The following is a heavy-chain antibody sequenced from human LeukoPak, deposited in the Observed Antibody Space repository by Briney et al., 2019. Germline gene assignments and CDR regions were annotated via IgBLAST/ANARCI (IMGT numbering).Heavy chain of an antibody. Sequence: SETLSLTCTVSGGSISSYYWSWIRQPPGKGLEWIGSIYYSGSTYYNPSLKSRVTISVDTSKNQFSLKLSSVTAADTAVYYCARITIFGVVIVDYWGQGTLVTVSS. J-gene: IGHJ4*02. V-gene: IGHV4-39*01. CDR1: GGSISSYY. D-gene: IGHD3-3*01. CDR2: IYYSGST. CDR3: ARITIFGVVIVDY.